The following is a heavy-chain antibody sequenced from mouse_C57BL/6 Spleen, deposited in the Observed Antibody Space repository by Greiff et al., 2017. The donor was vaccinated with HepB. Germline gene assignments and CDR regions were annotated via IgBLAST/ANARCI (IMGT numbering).Heavy chain of an antibody. V-gene: IGHV1-81*01. J-gene: IGHJ4*01. CDR3: AYHGYDDGDYYAMDY. CDR2: IYPRSGNT. CDR1: GYTFTSYG. D-gene: IGHD2-2*01. Sequence: QVQLQQSGAELARPGASVKLSCKASGYTFTSYGISWVKQRTGQGLEWIGEIYPRSGNTYYNEKFKGKATLTADKSSSTAYMKLRSLTSEDSAVYFCAYHGYDDGDYYAMDYWGQGTSVTVSS.